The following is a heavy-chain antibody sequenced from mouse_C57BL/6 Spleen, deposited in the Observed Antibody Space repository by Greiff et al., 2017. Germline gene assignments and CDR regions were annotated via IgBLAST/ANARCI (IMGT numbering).Heavy chain of an antibody. CDR3: TRSYYGNYCYFDV. CDR1: GYTFTSYW. V-gene: IGHV1-7*01. Sequence: VQLQESGAELAKPGASVKLSCKASGYTFTSYWMHWVKQRPGQGLEWIGYITPSSGYTKYNQTFKDKAPLTADQSSSTAYMQLSILTYEYSAVYYGTRSYYGNYCYFDVWGTGTTVTVSS. CDR2: ITPSSGYT. D-gene: IGHD2-1*01. J-gene: IGHJ1*03.